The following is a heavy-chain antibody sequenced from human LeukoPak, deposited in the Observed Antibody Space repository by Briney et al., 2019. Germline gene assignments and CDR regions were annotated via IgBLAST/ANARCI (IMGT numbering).Heavy chain of an antibody. J-gene: IGHJ4*02. CDR3: VRDGAYGAGIDFDY. CDR1: GFTFSSYA. D-gene: IGHD2-21*01. V-gene: IGHV3-30-3*01. Sequence: PGGSLRLSCAASGFTFSSYAMHWVRQAPGKGLEWVAVISYDGSNKYYADSVKGRFTISRDSAENTLYLQMNSLRVEDTALYYCVRDGAYGAGIDFDYWGQGTLVTVSP. CDR2: ISYDGSNK.